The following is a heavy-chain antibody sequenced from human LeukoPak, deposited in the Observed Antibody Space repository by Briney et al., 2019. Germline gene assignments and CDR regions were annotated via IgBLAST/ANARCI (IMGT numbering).Heavy chain of an antibody. V-gene: IGHV6-1*01. Sequence: SQTLSLTCAISGDSVSGSSVAWNWIRQSPSRGLEWLRRTYYRSKWYNDYALSVKSRITINPDTSKNQFSLQLNSVTPEDTAVYYCARGSFLDVWGQGTTVTVSS. CDR2: TYYRSKWYN. CDR1: GDSVSGSSVA. CDR3: ARGSFLDV. J-gene: IGHJ6*02.